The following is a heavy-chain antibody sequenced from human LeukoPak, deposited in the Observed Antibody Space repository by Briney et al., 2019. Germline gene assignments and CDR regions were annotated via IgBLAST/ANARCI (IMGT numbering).Heavy chain of an antibody. D-gene: IGHD5-18*01. Sequence: SETLSLTCTVSGGSISSGGYYWSWIRQHPGKGLEWIGYIYYSGRTYYNPSLKSRVTISVDTSKNQFSLKLSSVTAADTAVFYCARFIAMGYYSDYWGQGTLVTVSS. CDR1: GGSISSGGYY. CDR2: IYYSGRT. J-gene: IGHJ4*02. V-gene: IGHV4-31*03. CDR3: ARFIAMGYYSDY.